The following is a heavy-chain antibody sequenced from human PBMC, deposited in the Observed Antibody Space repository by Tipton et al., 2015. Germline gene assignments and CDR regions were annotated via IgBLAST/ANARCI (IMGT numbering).Heavy chain of an antibody. V-gene: IGHV1-2*02. Sequence: QSGAEVKKPGASVKVSCKTYEYTFAAYYMHWVRQAPGQGLEWMGWSNPNTGVTNYAQKFQGRVTMTRDTSIRTGYMELSRLRSDDTAVYYCAREFGFKGGCVGYWGQGTLVTVSS. CDR2: SNPNTGVT. CDR1: EYTFAAYY. J-gene: IGHJ4*02. D-gene: IGHD6-19*01. CDR3: AREFGFKGGCVGY.